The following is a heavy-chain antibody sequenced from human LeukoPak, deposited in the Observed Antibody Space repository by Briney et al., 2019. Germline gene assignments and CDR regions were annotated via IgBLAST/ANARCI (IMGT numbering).Heavy chain of an antibody. V-gene: IGHV4-59*08. CDR1: GGSISSYY. D-gene: IGHD3-10*01. Sequence: SETLSLTCTVSGGSISSYYWSWIRQPPGKGLEWIGYIYYSGSTNYNPSLKSRVTISVDTSKNQFSLKLSSVTAADTAVYYCARHIYYGSGSYSNFDYWGQGTLVTVSS. CDR2: IYYSGST. CDR3: ARHIYYGSGSYSNFDY. J-gene: IGHJ4*02.